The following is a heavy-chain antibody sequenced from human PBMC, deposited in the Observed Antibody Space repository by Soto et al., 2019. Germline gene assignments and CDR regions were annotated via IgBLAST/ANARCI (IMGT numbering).Heavy chain of an antibody. CDR1: GFTFSSYY. J-gene: IGHJ4*02. CDR3: ARDGTEYYGEYYDY. D-gene: IGHD4-17*01. CDR2: IGTRGNTK. Sequence: PGGSLRLSCAASGFTFSSYYMSWIRQAPGKGLEWVSYIGTRGNTKYYADSVRGRFTISRDNAKNSLYLQMNSLRADDTAVYYCARDGTEYYGEYYDYWGQGIPVTVSS. V-gene: IGHV3-11*01.